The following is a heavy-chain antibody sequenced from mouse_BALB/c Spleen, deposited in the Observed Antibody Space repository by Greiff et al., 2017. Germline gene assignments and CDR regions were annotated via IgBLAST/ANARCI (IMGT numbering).Heavy chain of an antibody. D-gene: IGHD1-1*01. CDR3: ARSPITTVAMDY. J-gene: IGHJ4*01. CDR2: IYPGDGDT. CDR1: GYAFSSSW. V-gene: IGHV1-82*01. Sequence: VQLQQSGPELVKPGASVKISCKASGYAFSSSWMNWVKQRPGQGLEWIGRIYPGDGDTNYNGKFKGKATLTADKSSSTAYMQLSSLTSVDSAVYFCARSPITTVAMDYWGQGTSVTVSS.